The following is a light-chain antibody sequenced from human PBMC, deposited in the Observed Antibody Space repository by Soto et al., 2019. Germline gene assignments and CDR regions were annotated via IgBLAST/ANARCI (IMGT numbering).Light chain of an antibody. J-gene: IGKJ2*02. V-gene: IGKV1-39*01. CDR3: QQSYSTPRT. CDR1: QSISSY. CDR2: AAS. Sequence: DIPMTQSPSSLSASVGDRVTITCRASQSISSYLNWYQQKPGKAPKLLIYAASSLQSGVPSRFSGSGSGTDFTLTISSLQPEDFATCYWQQSYSTPRTFCQGTKLEIK.